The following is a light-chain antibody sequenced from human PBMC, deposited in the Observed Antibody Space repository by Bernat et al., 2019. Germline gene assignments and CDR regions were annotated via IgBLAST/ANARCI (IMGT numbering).Light chain of an antibody. V-gene: IGLV2-14*03. Sequence: QSALTQPASVSGSPGQSITLSCTGTSSDVGAYNYVSWYQQHPGKAPKLMIFDVSNRPSGVSDRFSGSKSGDTASLTISGLRAEDEAHYYCSSVSTTSTPVVFGGGTKLTVL. CDR3: SSVSTTSTPVV. CDR2: DVS. J-gene: IGLJ3*02. CDR1: SSDVGAYNY.